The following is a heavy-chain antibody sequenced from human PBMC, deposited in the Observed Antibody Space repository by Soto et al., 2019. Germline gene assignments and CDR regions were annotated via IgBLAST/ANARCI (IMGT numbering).Heavy chain of an antibody. D-gene: IGHD5-18*01. CDR1: GFTFSTFA. J-gene: IGHJ4*02. CDR2: ISGSGGST. Sequence: PGGSLRLSCAASGFTFSTFAMSWVRQAPGKGLEWVSVISGSGGSTNYADSVKGRFTFSRDNSKNTLYLQMNSLRAEDTAVYYCAKGSGSYGRYPFDHWGQGILVTVSS. CDR3: AKGSGSYGRYPFDH. V-gene: IGHV3-23*01.